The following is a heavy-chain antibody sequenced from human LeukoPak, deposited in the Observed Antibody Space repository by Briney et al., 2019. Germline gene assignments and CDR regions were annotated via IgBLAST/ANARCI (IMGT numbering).Heavy chain of an antibody. Sequence: SETLSLTCTVSGDSISSYYWSWIRQPPGKGLEWIGYIDYSANTNYNPPLKSRVTISVDTSKNQFSLKLSSVTAADTAVYYCARGYYYMGVWGKGTTVTVSS. CDR1: GDSISSYY. J-gene: IGHJ6*03. CDR2: IDYSANT. CDR3: ARGYYYMGV. V-gene: IGHV4-59*01.